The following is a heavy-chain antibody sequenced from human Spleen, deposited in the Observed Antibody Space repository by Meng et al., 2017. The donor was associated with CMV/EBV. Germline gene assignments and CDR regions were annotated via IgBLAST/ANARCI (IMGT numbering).Heavy chain of an antibody. V-gene: IGHV1-46*01. Sequence: ASVKVSCKASGYTFSNYYVHWVRQAPGQGLEWMGKINPSGGSTSYAQKFQGRVTVTRDTSTSTVYMELRRLSSEDTAVYYCARELYNFWRALDYWGQGTLVTVSS. CDR3: ARELYNFWRALDY. CDR1: GYTFSNYY. D-gene: IGHD3-3*01. CDR2: INPSGGST. J-gene: IGHJ4*02.